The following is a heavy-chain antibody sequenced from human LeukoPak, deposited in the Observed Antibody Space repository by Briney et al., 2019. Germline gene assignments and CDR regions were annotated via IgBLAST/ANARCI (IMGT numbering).Heavy chain of an antibody. CDR2: INHSGST. J-gene: IGHJ4*02. Sequence: SETLSLTCAVYGGSFSGYFWSWIRQPPGKGLEWIGEINHSGSTNYNPSLKSRVTISVDTSKNQFSLKLSSVTAADTAVYYCARSPQGYSTPVGDYWGQGTLVTVSS. D-gene: IGHD6-13*01. V-gene: IGHV4-34*01. CDR1: GGSFSGYF. CDR3: ARSPQGYSTPVGDY.